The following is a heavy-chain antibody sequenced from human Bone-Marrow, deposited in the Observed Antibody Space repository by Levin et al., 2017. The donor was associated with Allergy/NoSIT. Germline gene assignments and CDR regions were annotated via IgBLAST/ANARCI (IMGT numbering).Heavy chain of an antibody. Sequence: GGSLRLSCAASGFTFSSYGMHWVRQAPGKGLEWVAVISYDGSNKYYADSVKGRFTISRDNSKNTLYLQMNSLRAEDTAVYYCAKDWASRDGAVAGTLGDYYYYGMDVWGQGTTVTVSS. V-gene: IGHV3-30*18. J-gene: IGHJ6*02. CDR3: AKDWASRDGAVAGTLGDYYYYGMDV. CDR1: GFTFSSYG. CDR2: ISYDGSNK. D-gene: IGHD6-19*01.